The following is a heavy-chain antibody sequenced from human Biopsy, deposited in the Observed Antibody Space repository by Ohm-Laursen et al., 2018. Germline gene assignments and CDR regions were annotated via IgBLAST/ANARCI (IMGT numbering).Heavy chain of an antibody. J-gene: IGHJ6*02. V-gene: IGHV4-4*07. CDR2: AYPSGTT. D-gene: IGHD3-10*01. CDR1: GASMTDYF. CDR3: AGSRGHYFNGLDV. Sequence: GTLSLTCSVSGASMTDYFWSWIWQPAGKGLEWIGRAYPSGTTYYNPSLKGRVTISIDASKNQLSLKVPSATAADPAVFYCAGSRGHYFNGLDVWGQGTTVIVSS.